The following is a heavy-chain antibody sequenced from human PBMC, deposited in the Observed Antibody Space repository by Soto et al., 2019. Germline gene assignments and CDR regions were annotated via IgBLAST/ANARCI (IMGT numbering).Heavy chain of an antibody. V-gene: IGHV4-31*03. D-gene: IGHD6-19*01. CDR3: ARGGSSGWYGWFNP. Sequence: QVQLQESGPGLVKPSQTLSLTCTVSGVSISSGGFYWSWIRQQSGKGLEWIWYIYYGGSIYYSPSLKSRVTLSVDTSKNQFSLNLSSVTAADTAVYYCARGGSSGWYGWFNPWGQGTLVTVSS. J-gene: IGHJ5*02. CDR1: GVSISSGGFY. CDR2: IYYGGSI.